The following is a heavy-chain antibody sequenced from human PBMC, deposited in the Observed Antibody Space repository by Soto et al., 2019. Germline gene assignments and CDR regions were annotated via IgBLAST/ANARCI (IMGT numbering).Heavy chain of an antibody. CDR2: ISWNSGSI. D-gene: IGHD2-21*01. V-gene: IGHV3-9*01. CDR3: AKDIAGDGREGWFDP. J-gene: IGHJ5*02. CDR1: GFTFDDYA. Sequence: EVQLVESGGGLVQPGRSLRLSCAASGFTFDDYAMHWVRQAPGKGLEWVSGISWNSGSIGYADSVKGRFTISRDNAKNALDLQMNSLRAENTAVYYCAKDIAGDGREGWFDPWGHGTMVTVSS.